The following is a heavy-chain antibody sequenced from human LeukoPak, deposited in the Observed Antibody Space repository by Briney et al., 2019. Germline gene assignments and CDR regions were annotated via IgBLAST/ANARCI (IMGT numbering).Heavy chain of an antibody. V-gene: IGHV4-34*01. CDR2: INHSGSP. CDR3: SRRRNCDSACCQKDFDY. CDR1: GRSFSGYY. Sequence: SDTQSLTCAVYGRSFSGYYWSWTRQPPGKGLEWLGEINHSGSPNYNPPLKGRVTISVETPKNQFFLKLRSVTPATPAVYYFSRRRNCDSACCQKDFDYWGQGALVTVSS. D-gene: IGHD2-21*02. J-gene: IGHJ4*02.